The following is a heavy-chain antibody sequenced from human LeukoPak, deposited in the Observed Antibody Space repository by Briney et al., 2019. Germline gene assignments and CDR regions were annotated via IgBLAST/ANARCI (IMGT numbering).Heavy chain of an antibody. CDR1: GNSFTNYW. Sequence: PGESLKISCKGSGNSFTNYWIGWVRQMPGKGLEWMGIIYPGDSETRNSPSFQGQVTISADKPISTAYLQWSSLKASDTAMYYCASLTGTYFDYWGQGTLVTVSS. J-gene: IGHJ4*02. V-gene: IGHV5-51*01. D-gene: IGHD7-27*01. CDR2: IYPGDSET. CDR3: ASLTGTYFDY.